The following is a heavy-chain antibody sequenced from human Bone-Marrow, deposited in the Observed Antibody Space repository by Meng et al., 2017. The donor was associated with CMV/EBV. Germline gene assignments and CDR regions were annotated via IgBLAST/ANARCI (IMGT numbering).Heavy chain of an antibody. CDR1: GFTFSSYG. CDR2: IRYDGSNK. CDR3: ARGGYSGYDYEHGMDV. V-gene: IGHV3-30*02. D-gene: IGHD5-12*01. J-gene: IGHJ6*01. Sequence: LSLTCAASGFTFSSYGMHWVRQAPGKGLEWVAFIRYDGSNKYYADSVKGRFTISRDNSKNTLYLQMNSLRAEDTAVYYCARGGYSGYDYEHGMDVWGQGTTVTGFS.